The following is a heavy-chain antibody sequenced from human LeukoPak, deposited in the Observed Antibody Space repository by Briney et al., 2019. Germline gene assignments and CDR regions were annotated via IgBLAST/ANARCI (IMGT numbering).Heavy chain of an antibody. J-gene: IGHJ3*02. CDR2: IYYSGSTNYNPSLKSP. D-gene: IGHD5-18*01. Sequence: PSETLSLTYTVSGGSISSYYWSWIRQPPGKGLEGIGYIYYSGSTNYNPSLKSPNYNPSLKSRVTISVDTSKNQFSLKLSSVTAADTAVYYCARSEYSYGADAFDIWGQGTMVTVSS. CDR1: GGSISSYY. CDR3: ARSEYSYGADAFDI. V-gene: IGHV4-59*01.